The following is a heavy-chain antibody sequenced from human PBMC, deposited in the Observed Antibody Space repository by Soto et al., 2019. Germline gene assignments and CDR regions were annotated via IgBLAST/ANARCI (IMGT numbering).Heavy chain of an antibody. CDR2: MYSSGST. V-gene: IGHV4-59*08. D-gene: IGHD1-20*01. CDR3: ARKSGNWNYIAY. Sequence: QVQLQESGPGLVKPSETLSLSCSVSGDSISGYFWTWIRQPPGKGLEWIGYMYSSGSTNYNPSLKSRVTMSVDTSKNQFSLNLSSVTAADTAVYYCARKSGNWNYIAYWGQGTLVTVSS. J-gene: IGHJ4*02. CDR1: GDSISGYF.